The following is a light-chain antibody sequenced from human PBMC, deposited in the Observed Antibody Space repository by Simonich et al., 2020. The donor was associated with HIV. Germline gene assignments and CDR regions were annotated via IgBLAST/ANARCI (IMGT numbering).Light chain of an antibody. J-gene: IGKJ4*01. CDR1: QDISNS. CDR3: QQYYSTPT. V-gene: IGKV1-NL1*01. CDR2: AAS. Sequence: DIHMTQSPSSLSSSVGDRVTITCRASQDISNSLVWYQQKPGKAPKLLLYAASRLESGVPSRFSGSGSGTDYTLTISSLQPEDFAAYYCQQYYSTPTFGGGTKVEIK.